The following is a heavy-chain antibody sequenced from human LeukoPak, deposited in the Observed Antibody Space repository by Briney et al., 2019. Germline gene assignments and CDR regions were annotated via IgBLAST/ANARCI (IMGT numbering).Heavy chain of an antibody. CDR3: ARVAYYYDSSGYSDY. Sequence: GGSLRLSCAASGFTFSSYGMHWVRQAPGKGLEWVAVISYDGSNKYYADSVKGRFTISRDNSKNTLYLQMNSLRAEDTAVYYCARVAYYYDSSGYSDYWGQGTLVTVSS. CDR1: GFTFSSYG. CDR2: ISYDGSNK. J-gene: IGHJ4*02. V-gene: IGHV3-30*03. D-gene: IGHD3-22*01.